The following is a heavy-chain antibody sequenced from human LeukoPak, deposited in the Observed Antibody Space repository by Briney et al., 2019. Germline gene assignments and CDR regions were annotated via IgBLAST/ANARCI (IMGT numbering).Heavy chain of an antibody. V-gene: IGHV3-21*04. J-gene: IGHJ4*02. Sequence: PGGSLRLSCAASGFTFSSYSMKWVRQAAGKGLEWVSSISSSSYIYYADSVKGPFTISRDNAKNTLYLQMNSLKAEDTAVYYCAKGVAAGTWSGWGQGTLVTVSS. CDR3: AKGVAAGTWSG. CDR1: GFTFSSYS. CDR2: ISSSSYI. D-gene: IGHD6-13*01.